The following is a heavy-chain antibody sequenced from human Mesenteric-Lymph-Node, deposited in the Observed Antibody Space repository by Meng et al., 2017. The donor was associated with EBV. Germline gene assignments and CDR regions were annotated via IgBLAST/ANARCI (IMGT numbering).Heavy chain of an antibody. D-gene: IGHD6-6*01. CDR1: GYTFTDYG. Sequence: QVQLVQSGAEVRKPGASVKVSCRSSGYTFTDYGITWVRQAPGQGLEWMGWIYTFNDDTIYAESFQDRVTLTTDTSTSTVYMELKSLRSDDTAVYYCARTYSSTSHFDYWGQGSLVTVSS. J-gene: IGHJ4*02. CDR2: IYTFNDDT. CDR3: ARTYSSTSHFDY. V-gene: IGHV1-18*01.